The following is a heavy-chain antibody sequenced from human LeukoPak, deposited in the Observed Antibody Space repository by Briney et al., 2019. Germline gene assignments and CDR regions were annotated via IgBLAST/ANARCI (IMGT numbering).Heavy chain of an antibody. J-gene: IGHJ5*02. CDR3: ARDGEAAAGWFDP. Sequence: SETLSLTCTVSGGSISSYYWSWIRQPPGKGLEWIGYIYYSGSTNYNPSLKSRVTISVDTSKNQFSLKLSSVTAADTAVYYCARDGEAAAGWFDPWGQGTLVTVSS. V-gene: IGHV4-59*01. CDR2: IYYSGST. D-gene: IGHD6-13*01. CDR1: GGSISSYY.